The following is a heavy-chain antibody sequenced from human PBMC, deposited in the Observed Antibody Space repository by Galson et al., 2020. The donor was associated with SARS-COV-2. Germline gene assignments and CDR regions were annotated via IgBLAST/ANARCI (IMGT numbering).Heavy chain of an antibody. J-gene: IGHJ1*01. Sequence: GGSLRLSCRGSGFSFSNYWMNWVRQAPGKGLEWVANIKHDGSEKFYVESVKGRFTVSRDNTQNSLYLQMNNLRVEDTAVYFCARGSIYYDVWRGRAEYFQHWGQGTLVSLSS. CDR3: ARGSIYYDVWRGRAEYFQH. D-gene: IGHD3-3*01. V-gene: IGHV3-7*01. CDR1: GFSFSNYW. CDR2: IKHDGSEK.